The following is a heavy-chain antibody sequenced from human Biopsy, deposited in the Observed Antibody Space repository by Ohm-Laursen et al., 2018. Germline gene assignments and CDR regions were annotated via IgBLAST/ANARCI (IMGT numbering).Heavy chain of an antibody. D-gene: IGHD5-24*01. Sequence: TLSLTCTVSGGSVSSGGFYWSWIRQHPGKGLEWIGYIYYSGTTYYNPSLKSLVTISVDTSKNQFSLKLTSVTAADTAVYYCARVMTTIGYYYAMDVWGQGTTVTVFS. J-gene: IGHJ6*02. CDR2: IYYSGTT. CDR1: GGSVSSGGFY. CDR3: ARVMTTIGYYYAMDV. V-gene: IGHV4-31*01.